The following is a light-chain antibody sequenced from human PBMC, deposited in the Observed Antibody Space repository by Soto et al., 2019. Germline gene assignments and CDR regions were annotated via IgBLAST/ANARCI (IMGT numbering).Light chain of an antibody. V-gene: IGKV3-20*01. CDR3: QQYGASFLT. Sequence: EIVLTQSPGTLSLSPGERATLFCRASQSVDSTYLAWYQQKPGQAPRLLIYAASSRAAGVPDRFGGSGSGTDFTLTINRLEPYEVSVYYCQQYGASFLTFGQGPRLEIK. J-gene: IGKJ5*01. CDR1: QSVDSTY. CDR2: AAS.